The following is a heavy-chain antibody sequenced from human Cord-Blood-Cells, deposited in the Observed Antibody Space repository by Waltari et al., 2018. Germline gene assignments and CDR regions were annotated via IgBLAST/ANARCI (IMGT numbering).Heavy chain of an antibody. CDR1: GFTFSSHE. D-gene: IGHD3-10*01. CDR3: ARDWSGYFDY. CDR2: ISSSGSTI. V-gene: IGHV3-48*03. J-gene: IGHJ4*02. Sequence: EVQLVESGVGLVQPGGSLRLSCAASGFTFSSHEMNWVRQAPGKGLEWVSYISSSGSTIYYADSVKGRFTISRDNAKNSLYLQMNSLRAEDTAVYYCARDWSGYFDYWGQGTLVTVSS.